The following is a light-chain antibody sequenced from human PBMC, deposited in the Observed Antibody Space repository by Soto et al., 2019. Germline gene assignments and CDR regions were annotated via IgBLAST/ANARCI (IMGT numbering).Light chain of an antibody. V-gene: IGLV1-40*01. J-gene: IGLJ3*02. CDR2: RNN. Sequence: QSVLTQPPSVSGAPGQRVTISCTGSTSNIGAGYTVHWYQQLPGTAPKLLIYRNNNRPSGVPDRFSGSMSGTSASLTITGLQADDEANYYCQSYERTLSAWVFGGGTKLTVL. CDR3: QSYERTLSAWV. CDR1: TSNIGAGYT.